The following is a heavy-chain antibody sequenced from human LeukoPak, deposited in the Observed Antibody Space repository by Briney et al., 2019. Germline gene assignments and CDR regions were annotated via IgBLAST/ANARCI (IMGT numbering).Heavy chain of an antibody. CDR2: SYSGGTS. J-gene: IGHJ4*02. CDR1: GFTVSTDH. V-gene: IGHV3-53*01. D-gene: IGHD1-26*01. Sequence: GGSLRLSCAASGFTVSTDHMSWVRQAPGKGLEWVAVSYSGGTSQYAESVKGRFTISRDNSKNMLYLQMNSLRAEDTALYYCARVSELSFDYWGQGTLVTVSS. CDR3: ARVSELSFDY.